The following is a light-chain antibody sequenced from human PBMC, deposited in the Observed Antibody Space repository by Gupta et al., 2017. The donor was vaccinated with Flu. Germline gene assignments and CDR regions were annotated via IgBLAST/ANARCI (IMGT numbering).Light chain of an antibody. CDR3: QSYDSSLSGWV. J-gene: IGLJ3*02. CDR2: GNS. Sequence: QSVLTQPPSVSGAPGQRVTLSCTGSSSNIGAGYDVHWYQQLPGTAPKLLIYGNSNRPSAVPDRFAGSKSGTSASLAITGLQAEDEADYYCQSYDSSLSGWVFGGGTKLTVL. V-gene: IGLV1-40*01. CDR1: SSNIGAGYD.